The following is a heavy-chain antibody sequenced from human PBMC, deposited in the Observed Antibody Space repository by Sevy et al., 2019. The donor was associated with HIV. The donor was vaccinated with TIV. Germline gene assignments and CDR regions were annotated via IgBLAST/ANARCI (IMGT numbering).Heavy chain of an antibody. CDR3: ADLYYYGSGSPYR. CDR1: GFTFSSYA. V-gene: IGHV3-23*01. Sequence: GGSLRLSCAASGFTFSSYAMSWVRQAPGKGLEWVSAIRGSGGSTYYADSVKGRFTISRDNSKNTLYLQMNSLRAEDTAVYYCADLYYYGSGSPYRWGQGTLVTVSS. J-gene: IGHJ5*02. D-gene: IGHD3-10*01. CDR2: IRGSGGST.